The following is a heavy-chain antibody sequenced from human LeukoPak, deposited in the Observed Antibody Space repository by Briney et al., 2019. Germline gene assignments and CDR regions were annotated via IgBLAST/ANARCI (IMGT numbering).Heavy chain of an antibody. CDR1: GYTFTSYG. D-gene: IGHD2-2*01. CDR3: ARKDVKYCSSTSCYPWGAFDI. CDR2: ISAYNGNT. J-gene: IGHJ3*02. V-gene: IGHV1-18*01. Sequence: ASVKVSCKASGYTFTSYGIIWVRQAPGQGLEWMGWISAYNGNTYYAQKLQGRVTMTTDTSTSTAYMELRSLRSDDTAVYYCARKDVKYCSSTSCYPWGAFDIWGQGTMVTVPS.